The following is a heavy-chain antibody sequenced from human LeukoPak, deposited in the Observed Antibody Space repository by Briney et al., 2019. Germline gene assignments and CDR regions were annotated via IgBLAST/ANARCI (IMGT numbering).Heavy chain of an antibody. CDR3: ARQTAEGCSSTSCYIRNWFDP. D-gene: IGHD2-2*02. J-gene: IGHJ5*02. CDR2: IYHSGST. CDR1: GGSISSYY. Sequence: PSETLSLTCTVSGGSISSYYWSWIRQPPGKGLEWIGSIYHSGSTYYNPSLKSRVTISVDTSKNQFSLKLSSVTAADTAVYYCARQTAEGCSSTSCYIRNWFDPWGQGTLVTVSS. V-gene: IGHV4-59*08.